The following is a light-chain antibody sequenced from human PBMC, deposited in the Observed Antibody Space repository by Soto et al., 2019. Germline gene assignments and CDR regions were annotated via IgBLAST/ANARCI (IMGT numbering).Light chain of an antibody. CDR2: GSF. Sequence: DIQMTQSPSSLSASVGDRVTITCRASQSISTYLNWYQQKPGKAPKLLIYGSFTLQSGVPSRFSGSGSGTDFTLIISSLQPEDFATYYCQQIETTPTFGQGTKLKIK. V-gene: IGKV1-39*01. J-gene: IGKJ1*01. CDR1: QSISTY. CDR3: QQIETTPT.